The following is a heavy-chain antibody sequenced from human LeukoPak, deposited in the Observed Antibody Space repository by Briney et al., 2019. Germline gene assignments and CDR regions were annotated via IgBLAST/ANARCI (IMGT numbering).Heavy chain of an antibody. V-gene: IGHV3-48*03. CDR3: ARSVDGGWYSGPYYYYYYMDV. J-gene: IGHJ6*03. D-gene: IGHD6-19*01. Sequence: GGSLRLSCAASGFTFSSYAMSWVRQAPGKGLEWVSYISSSGSTIYYADSVKGRFTISRDNAKNSLYLQMNSLRAEDTAVYYCARSVDGGWYSGPYYYYYYMDVWGKGTTVTISS. CDR2: ISSSGSTI. CDR1: GFTFSSYA.